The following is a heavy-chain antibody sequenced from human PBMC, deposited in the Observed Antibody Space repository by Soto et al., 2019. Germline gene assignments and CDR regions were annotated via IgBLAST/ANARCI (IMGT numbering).Heavy chain of an antibody. J-gene: IGHJ4*02. Sequence: GASVKVSCKTSGYTFTSYGPTWVRQAPGQGLEWMGWISAFNGNTNYAQKFQGWVTMTRDTSISTAYMELSRLRSDDTAVYYCAKAPITAIFGVLILYYFDSWGQGTLVTVSS. D-gene: IGHD3-3*01. CDR3: AKAPITAIFGVLILYYFDS. CDR2: ISAFNGNT. V-gene: IGHV1-18*01. CDR1: GYTFTSYG.